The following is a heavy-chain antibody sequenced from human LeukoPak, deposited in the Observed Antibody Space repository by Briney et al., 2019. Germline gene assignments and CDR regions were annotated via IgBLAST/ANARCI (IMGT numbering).Heavy chain of an antibody. CDR1: GFTFSAYA. D-gene: IGHD1-26*01. V-gene: IGHV3-23*01. J-gene: IGHJ4*02. CDR3: ASQTYSGSDWYYFDY. Sequence: GGSLRLSCATSGFTFSAYAMTWVRQAPGKGLEWVSLISGSGTTYYPHSVKGRFTVSRDNSKNTLYLQMKSLRAEGTAVYYCASQTYSGSDWYYFDYWGQGTLVTVSS. CDR2: ISGSGTT.